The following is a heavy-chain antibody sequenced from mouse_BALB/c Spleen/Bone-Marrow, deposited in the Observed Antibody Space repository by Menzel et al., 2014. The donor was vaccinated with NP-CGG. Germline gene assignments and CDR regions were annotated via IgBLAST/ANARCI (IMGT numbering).Heavy chain of an antibody. J-gene: IGHJ4*01. CDR1: GFTFSSFG. D-gene: IGHD2-1*01. Sequence: EVKLVESGGGLVQPGGSRKLSCAASGFTFSSFGMHWVRQAPEKGLEWVAYISSGSSTIYYADTVKGRFTISRDNPKNTLFLQMTSLRSEDTAMYYCARGRPIYYGNLYAKDYWGQGTSVTVSS. CDR2: ISSGSSTI. CDR3: ARGRPIYYGNLYAKDY. V-gene: IGHV5-17*02.